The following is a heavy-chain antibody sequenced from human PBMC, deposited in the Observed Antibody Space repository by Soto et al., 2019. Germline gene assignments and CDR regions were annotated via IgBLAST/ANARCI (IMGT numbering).Heavy chain of an antibody. CDR3: ARGNALDV. D-gene: IGHD3-10*01. J-gene: IGHJ3*01. CDR2: TYYRSKWFH. Sequence: QGQLQQSGPGLVKPSQTLSLTCAISGDSVSSDITSWNWIRQSPSRGLEWLGRTYYRSKWFHDYAASVKSRITINPDTSKNQFSLALNSMTPDDTAVYYCARGNALDVWGQGTVVTVSS. CDR1: GDSVSSDITS. V-gene: IGHV6-1*01.